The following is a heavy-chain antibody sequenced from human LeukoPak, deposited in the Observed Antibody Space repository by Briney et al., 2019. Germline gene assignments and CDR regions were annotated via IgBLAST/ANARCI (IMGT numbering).Heavy chain of an antibody. V-gene: IGHV3-64*02. CDR2: MSSSGGST. CDR1: GSTFRSYG. D-gene: IGHD6-19*01. Sequence: PGGSLRLSCAASGSTFRSYGMHWVRQAPGKGLEYVSGMSSSGGSTFYADSVKGRFTISRDNSKNTLYLQMGSLRAEDMAVYYCARGFGSARHYMDVWGKGTPVTVSS. CDR3: ARGFGSARHYMDV. J-gene: IGHJ6*03.